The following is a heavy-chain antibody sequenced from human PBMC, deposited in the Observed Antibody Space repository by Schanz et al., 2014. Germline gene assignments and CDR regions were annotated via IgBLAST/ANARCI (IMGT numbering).Heavy chain of an antibody. V-gene: IGHV3-30*18. CDR3: AKKVPAYNPFDS. CDR1: GFMFSSYG. D-gene: IGHD1-1*01. J-gene: IGHJ4*02. CDR2: VSSDGNND. Sequence: QVQLVESGGGVVQPGRSLRLSCAASGFMFSSYGMHWVRQAPGKGLEWVALVSSDGNNDYYTDSVKGRFTISRDNSKNTVHLQMNSLRAEDTAVYFCAKKVPAYNPFDSWGQGTLVAASA.